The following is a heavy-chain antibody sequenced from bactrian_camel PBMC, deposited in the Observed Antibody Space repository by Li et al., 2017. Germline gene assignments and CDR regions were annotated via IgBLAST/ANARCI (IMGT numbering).Heavy chain of an antibody. CDR3: ASSRYVGLCSLRQRFPY. CDR1: FESPDTNC. D-gene: IGHD1*01. Sequence: SWVFSFQAGGSLTLSCAASFESPDTNCMGWFRQAPGKEREGVAIIIDDHSPTYADSVKDRFTISRDKTQNILYLQMNDLNPDDTGMYTCASSRYVGLCSLRQRFPYRGQGTQVKVS. CDR2: IIDDHSP. J-gene: IGHJ4*01. V-gene: IGHV3S55*01.